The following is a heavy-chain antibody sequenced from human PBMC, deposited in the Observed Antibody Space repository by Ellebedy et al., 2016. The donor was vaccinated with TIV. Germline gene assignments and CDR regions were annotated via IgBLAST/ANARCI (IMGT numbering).Heavy chain of an antibody. CDR2: IYYSGST. Sequence: MPSETLSLTCTVSGGSISSYYWGWIRQPPGKGLEWIGSIYYSGSTYYNPSLKSRVTISVDTSKNQFSLKLSSVTAADTAVYYCARMGEIAVAADYWGQGTLVTVSS. V-gene: IGHV4-39*01. D-gene: IGHD6-19*01. J-gene: IGHJ4*02. CDR3: ARMGEIAVAADY. CDR1: GGSISSYY.